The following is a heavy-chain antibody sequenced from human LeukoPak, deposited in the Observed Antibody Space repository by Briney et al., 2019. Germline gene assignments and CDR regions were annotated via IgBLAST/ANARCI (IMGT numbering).Heavy chain of an antibody. Sequence: GGSLRLSCAASGFTFSSYSMNWVRQAPGKGLEWVSSISSSSSYIYYADSVKGRFTISRDNAKNSLYLQMNSLRAEDTAVYYCARDPAYCGGDCYSNYYYYGMDVWGQGTTVTVSS. CDR1: GFTFSSYS. V-gene: IGHV3-21*01. CDR2: ISSSSSYI. CDR3: ARDPAYCGGDCYSNYYYYGMDV. D-gene: IGHD2-21*02. J-gene: IGHJ6*02.